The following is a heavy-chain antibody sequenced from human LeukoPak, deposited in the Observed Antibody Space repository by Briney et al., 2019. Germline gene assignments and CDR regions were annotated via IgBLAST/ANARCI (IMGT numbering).Heavy chain of an antibody. V-gene: IGHV1-69*05. CDR2: IIPIFGTA. J-gene: IGHJ4*02. CDR3: AREGRGSGWFYYFDY. Sequence: GASVKVSCKASGGTFSSYAISWVRQAPGQGLEWMGGIIPIFGTANYAQKFQGRVTITTDESTSTAYMELSSLRSEDTAVYYCAREGRGSGWFYYFDYWGQGTLVTVSS. D-gene: IGHD6-19*01. CDR1: GGTFSSYA.